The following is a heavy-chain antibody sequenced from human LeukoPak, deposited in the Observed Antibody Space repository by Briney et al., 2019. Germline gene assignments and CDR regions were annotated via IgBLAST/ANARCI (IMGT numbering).Heavy chain of an antibody. CDR3: AREWIQLWLPREGYYFDY. J-gene: IGHJ4*02. CDR1: GYTFTGYY. D-gene: IGHD5-18*01. Sequence: ASVKVSCKASGYTFTGYYMHWVRQAAGQGLEWMGWLNPNSGGTNYAQEFQGRVTMTRDTSISTAYMELSRLRSDDTAVYYCAREWIQLWLPREGYYFDYWGQGTLVTVSS. V-gene: IGHV1-2*02. CDR2: LNPNSGGT.